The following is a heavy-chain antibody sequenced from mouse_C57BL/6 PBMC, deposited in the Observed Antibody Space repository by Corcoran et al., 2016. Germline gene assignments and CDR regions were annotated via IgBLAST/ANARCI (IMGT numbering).Heavy chain of an antibody. CDR2: INPNNGGT. CDR3: ARTLLYDGYPCIDY. Sequence: EVQLQQSGPELVKPGASVKISCKASGYTFTDYYMNWVKQSHGKSLEWIGDINPNNGGTSYNQKFKGKATLTVDKSSSTAYMELRSLTSEYSAVYYFARTLLYDGYPCIDYWGQGTSFTVSS. D-gene: IGHD2-3*01. V-gene: IGHV1-26*01. J-gene: IGHJ4*01. CDR1: GYTFTDYY.